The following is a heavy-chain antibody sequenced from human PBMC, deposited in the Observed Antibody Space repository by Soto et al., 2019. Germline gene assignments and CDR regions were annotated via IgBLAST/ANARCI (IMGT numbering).Heavy chain of an antibody. CDR1: GGTFSSYA. J-gene: IGHJ6*02. CDR3: ARGPYYDFWSGYFEPYYYYGMDV. D-gene: IGHD3-3*01. Sequence: GASVKVSCKASGGTFSSYAISWVRQAPGQGLEWMGGIIPIFGTANYAQKFQGRVTITADESTSTAYMELSSLRSEDTAVYYCARGPYYDFWSGYFEPYYYYGMDVWGQGTTVTVYS. CDR2: IIPIFGTA. V-gene: IGHV1-69*13.